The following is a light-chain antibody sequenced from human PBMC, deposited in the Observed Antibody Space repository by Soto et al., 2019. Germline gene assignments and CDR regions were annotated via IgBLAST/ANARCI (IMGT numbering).Light chain of an antibody. V-gene: IGKV3-15*01. CDR1: QTVSKI. CDR3: QQYGISPRT. Sequence: DIVMTQSPSSLSVSLGERVTISCRASQTVSKIVNWYQQKPGKVPRLLIYAASIRHSSIPARFSGSGSGTDFTLTISGLEPEDLAAYYCQQYGISPRTFGEGTKVDIK. J-gene: IGKJ4*01. CDR2: AAS.